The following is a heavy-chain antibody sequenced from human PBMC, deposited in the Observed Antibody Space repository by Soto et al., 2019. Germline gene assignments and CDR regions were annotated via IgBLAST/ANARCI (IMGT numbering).Heavy chain of an antibody. J-gene: IGHJ6*02. V-gene: IGHV4-34*01. Sequence: SETLSLTCAVYGGSFSGYYWSWIRQPPGKGLEWIGEINHSGSTNYNPSLKSRVTISVDTSKNQFSLKLSSVTAADTAVYYCARGIEGWYQGRYYYGMDVWGRGTTVTVSS. D-gene: IGHD6-19*01. CDR3: ARGIEGWYQGRYYYGMDV. CDR2: INHSGST. CDR1: GGSFSGYY.